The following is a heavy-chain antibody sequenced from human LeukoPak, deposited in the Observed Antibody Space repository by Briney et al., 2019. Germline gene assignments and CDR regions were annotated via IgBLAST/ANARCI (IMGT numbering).Heavy chain of an antibody. V-gene: IGHV1-18*01. Sequence: ASVKVSCKASGYTFTSCGISWVRQAPGQGLEWMGWISAYNGNTNYAQKLQGRVTMTTDTSTSTAYMELRSLRSDDTAVYYCARGPIGYCSGGSCYTYYYYYGMDVWGQGTTVTVSS. CDR1: GYTFTSCG. CDR3: ARGPIGYCSGGSCYTYYYYYGMDV. J-gene: IGHJ6*02. CDR2: ISAYNGNT. D-gene: IGHD2-15*01.